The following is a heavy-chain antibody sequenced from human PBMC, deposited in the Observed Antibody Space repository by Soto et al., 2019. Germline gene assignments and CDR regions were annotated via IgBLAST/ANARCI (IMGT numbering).Heavy chain of an antibody. Sequence: QVQLVESGGGVVQPGRSLRLSCAASGFTFSSYGMHWVRQAPGKGLEWVAVISYDGSNKYYADSVKGRFTISRDNSKNTLYLQMNSLRAEDTAVYYCAKDFRWIQLWFGMDVWGQGTTVTVSS. CDR3: AKDFRWIQLWFGMDV. CDR2: ISYDGSNK. V-gene: IGHV3-30*18. J-gene: IGHJ6*02. CDR1: GFTFSSYG. D-gene: IGHD5-18*01.